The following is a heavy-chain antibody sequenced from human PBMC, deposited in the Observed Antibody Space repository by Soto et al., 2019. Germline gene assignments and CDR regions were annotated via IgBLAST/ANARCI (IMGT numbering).Heavy chain of an antibody. V-gene: IGHV4-34*01. CDR3: ARRIAVAKDDAFDI. Sequence: LSLTCAVYGGSFSGYYWSWIRQPPGKGLEWIGEINHSGSTNYNPSLKSRVTISVDTSKNQFSLKLSSVTAADTAVYYCARRIAVAKDDAFDIWGQGTMVTVSS. CDR1: GGSFSGYY. CDR2: INHSGST. J-gene: IGHJ3*02. D-gene: IGHD6-19*01.